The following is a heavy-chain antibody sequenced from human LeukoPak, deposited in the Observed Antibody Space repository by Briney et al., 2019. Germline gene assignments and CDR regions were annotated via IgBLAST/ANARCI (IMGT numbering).Heavy chain of an antibody. CDR2: ISYDGSNK. CDR1: GFTFSSYA. Sequence: PGRSLRLSCAASGFTFSSYAMHWVRQAPGKGLEWVAVISYDGSNKYYADSVKGRFTISRDNSKNTLYLQMNSLRAEDTAVYYCARDRIVVVVAAPLYWGQGTLVTASS. D-gene: IGHD2-15*01. V-gene: IGHV3-30-3*01. CDR3: ARDRIVVVVAAPLY. J-gene: IGHJ4*02.